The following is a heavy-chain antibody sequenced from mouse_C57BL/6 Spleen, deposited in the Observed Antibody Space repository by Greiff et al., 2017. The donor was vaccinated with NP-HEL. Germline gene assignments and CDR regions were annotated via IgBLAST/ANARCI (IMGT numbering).Heavy chain of an antibody. V-gene: IGHV3-1*01. J-gene: IGHJ4*01. D-gene: IGHD4-1*01. CDR1: GYSITSGYD. Sequence: EVQVVESGPGMVKPSQSLSLTCTVTGYSITSGYDWHWIRHFPGNKLEWMGYISYSGSTNYNPSLKSRISITHDTSKNHFFLKLNSVTTEDTATYYCATGTPFYYAMDYWGQGTSVTVSS. CDR3: ATGTPFYYAMDY. CDR2: ISYSGST.